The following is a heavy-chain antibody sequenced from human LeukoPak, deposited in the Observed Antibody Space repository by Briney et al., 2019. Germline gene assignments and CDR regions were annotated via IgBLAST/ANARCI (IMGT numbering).Heavy chain of an antibody. J-gene: IGHJ4*02. Sequence: SETLSLTCTVSGGSISSGDYYWSWIRQPPGKGLEWLGYIYYSGSTYYNPSLKSRVTISVDTSKNQFSLKLSSVTAADTAVYYCASTNTAMVFSYFDYWGQGTLVTVSS. CDR1: GGSISSGDYY. V-gene: IGHV4-30-4*01. CDR2: IYYSGST. CDR3: ASTNTAMVFSYFDY. D-gene: IGHD5-18*01.